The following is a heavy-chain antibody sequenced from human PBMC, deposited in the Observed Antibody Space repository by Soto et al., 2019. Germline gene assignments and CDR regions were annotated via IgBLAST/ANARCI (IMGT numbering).Heavy chain of an antibody. V-gene: IGHV3-48*01. CDR3: ARDVHYAFDI. CDR1: GFTFSSYS. Sequence: EVQLAESGGGLVQPGGSLRLSCAASGFTFSSYSMNWVRQAPGKGLEWVSYISSSSSTIQYADSVKGRFTISRDNAKNSLYLPMNSLRAEDTALYYCARDVHYAFDIWGQGTMVTVSS. CDR2: ISSSSSTI. J-gene: IGHJ3*02.